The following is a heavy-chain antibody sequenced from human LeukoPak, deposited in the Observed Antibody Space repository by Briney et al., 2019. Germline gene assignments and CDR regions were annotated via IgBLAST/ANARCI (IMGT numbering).Heavy chain of an antibody. CDR2: IHYSGST. D-gene: IGHD3-10*01. V-gene: IGHV4-59*08. CDR1: GGSISSYY. Sequence: SETLSLTCTVSGGSISSYYWSWIRQPPGKGLERIGYIHYSGSTNYNPSLKSRVTISVDTSKNQFSLKLSSVTAADTAVYYCARHRGDYYGSGSYYDPYLFDYWGQGTLVTVSS. CDR3: ARHRGDYYGSGSYYDPYLFDY. J-gene: IGHJ4*02.